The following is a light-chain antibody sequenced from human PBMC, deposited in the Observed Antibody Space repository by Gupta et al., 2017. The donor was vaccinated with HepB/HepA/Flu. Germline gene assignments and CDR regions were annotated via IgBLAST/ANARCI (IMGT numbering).Light chain of an antibody. CDR3: QQSYSTPRT. CDR2: AAS. CDR1: QSISSY. V-gene: IGKV1-39*01. J-gene: IGKJ1*01. Sequence: DIQMTQSPSSLSASVGDRVTITCRASQSISSYLNWYQQKPGKAPKLLIYAASSLQSGVPSRVSGSGSWTDFTLTISSLQPEYFATYYCQQSYSTPRTFGQGTKVEIK.